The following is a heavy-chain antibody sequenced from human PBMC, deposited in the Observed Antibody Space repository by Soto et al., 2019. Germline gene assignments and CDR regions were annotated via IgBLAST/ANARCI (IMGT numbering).Heavy chain of an antibody. CDR2: VRRPGDIT. D-gene: IGHD6-19*01. J-gene: IGHJ4*02. V-gene: IGHV3-23*01. CDR3: AKDRGGGGWPLLDY. CDR1: GFTFSTNA. Sequence: EVQLLESGGGFVQPGGCLRLSCAASGFTFSTNAMTWVRQAQGKGLEWVATVRRPGDITYYAASVKGRYTISRDSSKNTLYLEMNSLRVDDTAVYYCAKDRGGGGWPLLDYWGQGTLVTVSS.